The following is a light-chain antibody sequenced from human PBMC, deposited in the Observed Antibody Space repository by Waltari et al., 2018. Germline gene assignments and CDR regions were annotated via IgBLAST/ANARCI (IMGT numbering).Light chain of an antibody. Sequence: SCRASESVSRGVALYQQKPGQAPRLLIYGASTRATGIPDRFSGSGSGTDFSLTISRLEPDDFAVYYCQHYLRLPVTFGQGTTVEI. CDR2: GAS. J-gene: IGKJ1*01. V-gene: IGKV3-20*01. CDR3: QHYLRLPVT. CDR1: ESVSRGV.